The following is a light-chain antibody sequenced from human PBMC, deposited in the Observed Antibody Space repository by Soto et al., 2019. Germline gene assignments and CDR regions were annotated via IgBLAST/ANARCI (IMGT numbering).Light chain of an antibody. CDR1: SSDVGAYNS. J-gene: IGLJ1*01. CDR3: CSSAPESTYV. V-gene: IGLV2-23*01. CDR2: KGT. Sequence: LAQPASGSGSPGQSITISCTGTSSDVGAYNSVSWYQQHPHKAPQVIIYKGTQRPSGVSNRFSGSTSGNAASLTISGLQADDEADYFCCSSAPESTYVFGSGTKVTVL.